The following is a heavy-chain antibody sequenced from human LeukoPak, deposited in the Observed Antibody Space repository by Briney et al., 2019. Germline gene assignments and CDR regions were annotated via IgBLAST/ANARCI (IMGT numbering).Heavy chain of an antibody. Sequence: GGSLRLSCAASEFTFSSYTMNWVRQAPGKGLEWVSSISYGSSYIYYADSVKGRFTISRGNAENSLYLQMSSLRAEDTAVYYCARGAYGDGYYFDSWGQGTLVTVSS. D-gene: IGHD4-17*01. CDR1: EFTFSSYT. J-gene: IGHJ4*02. CDR2: ISYGSSYI. CDR3: ARGAYGDGYYFDS. V-gene: IGHV3-21*01.